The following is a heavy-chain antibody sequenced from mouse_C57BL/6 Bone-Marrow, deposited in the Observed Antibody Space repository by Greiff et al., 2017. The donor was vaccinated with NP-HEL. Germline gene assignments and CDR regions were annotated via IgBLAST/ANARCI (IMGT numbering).Heavy chain of an antibody. CDR1: GFNIKDDY. J-gene: IGHJ4*01. Sequence: VQLKESGAELVRPGASVKLSCPASGFNIKDDYMHWVKQRPEQGLEWIGWIDPENGDTEYASKFQGKATITADTSSNTAYLQLSSLTSEDTAVYYCTTKMVKGDYWGQGTSVTVSS. V-gene: IGHV14-4*01. CDR3: TTKMVKGDY. D-gene: IGHD2-3*01. CDR2: IDPENGDT.